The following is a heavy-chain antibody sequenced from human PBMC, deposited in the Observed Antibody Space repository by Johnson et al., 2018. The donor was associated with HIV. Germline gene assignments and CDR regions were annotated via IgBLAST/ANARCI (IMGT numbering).Heavy chain of an antibody. CDR2: ISSNGGST. D-gene: IGHD6-13*01. CDR1: GFTFSRYA. CDR3: ARDGHSSTPRCAFDI. J-gene: IGHJ3*02. V-gene: IGHV3-64*04. Sequence: QMQLVESGGGLVQPGGSLRLSCVASGFTFSRYAIHWVRQAPGKGLEYVSGISSNGGSTYYAHSVKGRFIISRDNSKNTLYLQMNSLRPEDTAVYYCARDGHSSTPRCAFDIWGQGTMVTVSS.